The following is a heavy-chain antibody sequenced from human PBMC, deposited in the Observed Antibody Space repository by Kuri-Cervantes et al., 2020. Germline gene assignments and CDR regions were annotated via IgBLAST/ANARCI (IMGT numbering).Heavy chain of an antibody. CDR1: GYTFTGYY. CDR3: ARDRGVIPLIDY. D-gene: IGHD3-10*01. Sequence: ASVNVSCKASGYTFTGYYMHWVRQAPGQVLEWMGWINPNSGGTNYAQKFQGRVTMTRDTSISTAYMELSRLRSDDTAVYYCARDRGVIPLIDYCGKGTLVTVSS. V-gene: IGHV1-2*02. J-gene: IGHJ4*02. CDR2: INPNSGGT.